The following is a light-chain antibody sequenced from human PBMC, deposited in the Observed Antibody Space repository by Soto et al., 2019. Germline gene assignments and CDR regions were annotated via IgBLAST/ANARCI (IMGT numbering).Light chain of an antibody. J-gene: IGLJ1*01. CDR3: SSYVGSNNYV. CDR2: GVT. Sequence: QSVLTQPPSASGSPGQSLTISCTGTTSDVGGYNYVSWYQQHPGKAPKLMIYGVTKRPSGVPDRFSGSRSGNTASLTVSGLQTEDEADYYCSSYVGSNNYVFGTGTKVTVL. V-gene: IGLV2-8*01. CDR1: TSDVGGYNY.